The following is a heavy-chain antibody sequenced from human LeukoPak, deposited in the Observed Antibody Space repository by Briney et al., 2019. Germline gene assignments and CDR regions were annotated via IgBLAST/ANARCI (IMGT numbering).Heavy chain of an antibody. CDR1: GFTFSSYA. CDR3: ATGASVLLWFGESYFFGY. Sequence: PGGSLSLSCAASGFTFSSYAMHWVRQAPGQGLEWVAVISYDGSNKYYADSVKGRFTISRDNSKNTPYVLMNSLRPEDTAVYYCATGASVLLWFGESYFFGYWGQGTLVTVSS. V-gene: IGHV3-30*03. D-gene: IGHD3-10*01. J-gene: IGHJ4*02. CDR2: ISYDGSNK.